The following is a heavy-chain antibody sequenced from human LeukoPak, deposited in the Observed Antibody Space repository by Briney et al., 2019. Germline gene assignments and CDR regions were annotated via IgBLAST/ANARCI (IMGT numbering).Heavy chain of an antibody. CDR1: GYTFTGYY. CDR2: INPNSGGT. CDR3: ARDILTRYCSSTSCYSAFDI. V-gene: IGHV1-2*02. Sequence: GASVKVSCKASGYTFTGYYMHWVRQAPGQGLEWMGWINPNSGGTNYAQKFQGRVTMTRDTSISTAYMELSRMRSDDTAVYYCARDILTRYCSSTSCYSAFDIWGQGTMVTVSS. J-gene: IGHJ3*02. D-gene: IGHD2-2*02.